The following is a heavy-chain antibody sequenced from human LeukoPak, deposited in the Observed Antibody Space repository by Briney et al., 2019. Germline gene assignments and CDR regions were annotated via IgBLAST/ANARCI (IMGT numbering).Heavy chain of an antibody. CDR3: AKSITIFGVAPYYYYMDV. Sequence: GGSLRLSCAASGFTFSSYGMHWVRQAPGKGLEWVAFIRYDGSNKYYADSVKGRFTISRDNSKNTLYLQMNSLRAEDTAVYYCAKSITIFGVAPYYYYMDVRGKGTTVTVSS. CDR1: GFTFSSYG. D-gene: IGHD3-3*01. V-gene: IGHV3-30*02. J-gene: IGHJ6*03. CDR2: IRYDGSNK.